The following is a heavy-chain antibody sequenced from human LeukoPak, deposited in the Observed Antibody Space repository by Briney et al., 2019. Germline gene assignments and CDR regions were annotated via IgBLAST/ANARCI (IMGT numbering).Heavy chain of an antibody. J-gene: IGHJ4*02. CDR1: GGTFSSYA. D-gene: IGHD3-22*01. CDR2: IIPIFGTA. CDR3: ARDRDYYDSSGPDY. Sequence: SVKVSCKASGGTFSSYAISWVRQAPGQGLEWMGGIIPIFGTANYAQKFQGRVTITADESTSTAYMELSSLRSEDTAVYYCARDRDYYDSSGPDYWGQGTLVTVSS. V-gene: IGHV1-69*13.